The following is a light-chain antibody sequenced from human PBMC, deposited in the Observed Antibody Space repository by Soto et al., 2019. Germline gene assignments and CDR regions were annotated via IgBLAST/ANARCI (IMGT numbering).Light chain of an antibody. J-gene: IGLJ1*01. Sequence: QSALTQPASVSWSPGQSIAISCTGTSSDVGGYNYVSWYQQHPGKAPKLMVYDVSNRPSGVSNRFSGSKSGNTASLTISGLQAEDEADYYCSSYTRSSTYVFGTGTKVTVL. CDR2: DVS. CDR3: SSYTRSSTYV. CDR1: SSDVGGYNY. V-gene: IGLV2-14*01.